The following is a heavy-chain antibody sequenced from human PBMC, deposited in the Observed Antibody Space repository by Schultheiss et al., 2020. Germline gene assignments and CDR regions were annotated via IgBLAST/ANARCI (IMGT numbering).Heavy chain of an antibody. D-gene: IGHD3-22*01. V-gene: IGHV4-30-4*01. J-gene: IGHJ6*02. CDR2: IYYSGST. CDR3: ARDLYYDSSGYPSYYGMDV. Sequence: SETLSLTCTVSGGSISSGDYYWSWIRQPPGKGLEWIGYIYYSGSTYYNPSLKSRVTISVDTSKNQFSLKLSSVTAADTAVYYCARDLYYDSSGYPSYYGMDVWGQGTTGNGYS. CDR1: GGSISSGDYY.